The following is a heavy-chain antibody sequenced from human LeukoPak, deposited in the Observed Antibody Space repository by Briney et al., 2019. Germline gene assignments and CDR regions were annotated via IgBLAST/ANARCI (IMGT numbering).Heavy chain of an antibody. CDR3: ARDREVVVAATPFSLDY. D-gene: IGHD2-15*01. CDR1: GGTFSSYA. V-gene: IGHV1-69*05. Sequence: ASVKVSCKASGGTFSSYAISWVRQAPGQGLEWMGGIIPIFGTANYAQKFQGRVTITTDESTSTAYMELSSLRSEDTAVYYCARDREVVVAATPFSLDYWGQGTLVTVSS. CDR2: IIPIFGTA. J-gene: IGHJ4*02.